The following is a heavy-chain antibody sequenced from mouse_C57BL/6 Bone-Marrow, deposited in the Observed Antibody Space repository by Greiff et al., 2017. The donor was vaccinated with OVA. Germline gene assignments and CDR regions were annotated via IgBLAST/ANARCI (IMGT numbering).Heavy chain of an antibody. D-gene: IGHD2-2*01. Sequence: EVQLQESGPGLVKPSQSLSLTCSVTGYSITSGYYWNWIRQFPGNKLEWMGYISYDGSNNYNPSLKNRISITRDTSKNQFFLKLNSVTTEDTATYYCAIRGYPYAMDYWGQGTSVTVSS. CDR1: GYSITSGYY. CDR3: AIRGYPYAMDY. J-gene: IGHJ4*01. V-gene: IGHV3-6*01. CDR2: ISYDGSN.